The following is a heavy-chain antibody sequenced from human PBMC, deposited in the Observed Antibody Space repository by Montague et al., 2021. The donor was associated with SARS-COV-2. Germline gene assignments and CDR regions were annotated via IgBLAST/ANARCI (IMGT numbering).Heavy chain of an antibody. CDR1: GFTFSSYA. Sequence: SLRLSCAASGFTFSSYAMHWVRQAPGKGLEWVAVISYDGSNEYYADSVKGRFTISRDNSKNTLYLQMNSLRAEDTAVYYCAREAEIFGVVISPLFYWGQGTLVTVSS. CDR2: ISYDGSNE. D-gene: IGHD3-3*01. CDR3: AREAEIFGVVISPLFY. V-gene: IGHV3-30-3*01. J-gene: IGHJ4*02.